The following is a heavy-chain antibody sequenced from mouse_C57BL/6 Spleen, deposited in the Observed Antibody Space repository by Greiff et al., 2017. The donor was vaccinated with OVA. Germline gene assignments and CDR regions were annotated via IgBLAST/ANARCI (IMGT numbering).Heavy chain of an antibody. CDR2: IDPSDSYT. CDR1: GYTFTSYW. Sequence: QVHVKQPGAELVMPGASVKLSCKASGYTFTSYWMHWVKQRPGQGLEWIGEIDPSDSYTNYNQKFKGKSTLTVDKSSSTAYMQLSSLTSEDSAVYYCARKEVWPPYYFDYWGQGTTLTVSS. CDR3: ARKEVWPPYYFDY. D-gene: IGHD2-10*02. J-gene: IGHJ2*01. V-gene: IGHV1-69*01.